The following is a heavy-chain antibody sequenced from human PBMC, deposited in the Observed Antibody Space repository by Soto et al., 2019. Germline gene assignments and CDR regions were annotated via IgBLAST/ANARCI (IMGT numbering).Heavy chain of an antibody. V-gene: IGHV1-2*02. CDR2: INPNSGGT. D-gene: IGHD6-13*01. J-gene: IGHJ4*02. CDR3: ARESIAAAAALGY. Sequence: ASVKVSCKASGYTFTGYYMHWVRQAPGQGLEWMGWINPNSGGTNYAQKFQGRVTMTRDTSISTAYTELSRLRSDDTAVYYCARESIAAAAALGYWGQGTLVTVSS. CDR1: GYTFTGYY.